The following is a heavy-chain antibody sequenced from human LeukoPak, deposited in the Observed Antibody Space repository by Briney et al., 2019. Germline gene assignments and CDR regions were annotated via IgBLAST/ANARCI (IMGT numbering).Heavy chain of an antibody. Sequence: SETLYLTCTVSGGSISSSGYYWSWIRQPAGKGLEWIGRIYTSGSTNYNPSLKSRVTMSVDTSKNQFSLKLSSVTAADTAVYYCARGSVAANGGFDYWGQGTLVTVSS. CDR3: ARGSVAANGGFDY. J-gene: IGHJ4*02. CDR1: GGSISSSGYY. V-gene: IGHV4-61*02. CDR2: IYTSGST. D-gene: IGHD2-15*01.